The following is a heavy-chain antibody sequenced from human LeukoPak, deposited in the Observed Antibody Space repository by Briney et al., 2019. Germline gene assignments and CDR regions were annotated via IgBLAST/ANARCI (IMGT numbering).Heavy chain of an antibody. CDR3: SRGVGATDS. CDR1: GFTFSSYW. CDR2: ITSDGSST. V-gene: IGHV3-74*01. D-gene: IGHD1-26*01. J-gene: IGHJ4*02. Sequence: GGSLRLSCTASGFTFSSYWMHWVRQAPVKGLVWVSRITSDGSSTSHADSVKGRFTISRDNAKNTLYLQMNSLRAEDTAVYYCSRGVGATDSWGQGTLVTVSS.